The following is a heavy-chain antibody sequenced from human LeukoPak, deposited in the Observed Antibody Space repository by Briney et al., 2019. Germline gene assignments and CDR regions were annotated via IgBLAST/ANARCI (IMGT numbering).Heavy chain of an antibody. J-gene: IGHJ4*02. CDR3: ARDRGGDSSGWVDY. V-gene: IGHV4-31*03. Sequence: SETLSLTCTVSGGSISSGGYYWSWIRQHPGKGLEWIGYIYYSGSTYYNPSLKSRVTISVDTSKSQFSLKLSSVTAADTAVYYCARDRGGDSSGWVDYWGQGTLVTVSS. CDR2: IYYSGST. D-gene: IGHD6-19*01. CDR1: GGSISSGGYY.